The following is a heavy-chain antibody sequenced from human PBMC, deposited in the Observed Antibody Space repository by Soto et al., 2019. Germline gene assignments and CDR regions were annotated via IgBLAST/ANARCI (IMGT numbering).Heavy chain of an antibody. CDR1: GFTFSTHS. Sequence: GGAPRLSCAASGFTFSTHSITWLRQAPGKGLQWVSTISNSGGSTYYIDSVKGRFTISRDNSKNTLYLQMNSLRAEDTAVYYCAKDWTSIWGQGTMVTVSS. V-gene: IGHV3-23*01. J-gene: IGHJ3*02. D-gene: IGHD3-3*01. CDR3: AKDWTSI. CDR2: ISNSGGST.